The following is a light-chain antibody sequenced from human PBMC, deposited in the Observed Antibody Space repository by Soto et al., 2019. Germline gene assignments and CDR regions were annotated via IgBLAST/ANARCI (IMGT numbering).Light chain of an antibody. CDR1: SSDVGSYNF. J-gene: IGLJ1*01. Sequence: QSALTQPASVSGSPGQSITISCTGTSSDVGSYNFVSWYQQHPDKVPKLMIYEGSERPSGVSNRFSGSKSGNTASLTISGLRAEDEADYYCCSYVGSSTYVFGTGTKVTVL. CDR3: CSYVGSSTYV. CDR2: EGS. V-gene: IGLV2-23*01.